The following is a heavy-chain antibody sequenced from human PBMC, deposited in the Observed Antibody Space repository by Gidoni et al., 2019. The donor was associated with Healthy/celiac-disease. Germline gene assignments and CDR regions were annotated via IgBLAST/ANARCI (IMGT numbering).Heavy chain of an antibody. V-gene: IGHV1-69*01. CDR1: GGTFSSYA. CDR3: ARDLEVYSSSIFDY. J-gene: IGHJ4*02. D-gene: IGHD6-6*01. Sequence: QVQLVQSGAEVKKPGSSVKVSCTASGGTFSSYAISWVRQAPGQGLEWMGGIIPIFGTANYAQKFQGRVTITADESTSTAYMELSSLRSEDTAVYYCARDLEVYSSSIFDYWGQGTLVTVSS. CDR2: IIPIFGTA.